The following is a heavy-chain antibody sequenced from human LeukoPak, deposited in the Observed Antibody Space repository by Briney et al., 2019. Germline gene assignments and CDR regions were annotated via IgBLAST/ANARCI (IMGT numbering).Heavy chain of an antibody. J-gene: IGHJ3*02. CDR3: VREPMGAAFDT. Sequence: GGALRLSCAASGFTFSSYAMNWVRQAPGKGLEWVSSITRSSSHTYYADSVKGRCTISRDNAKNSLYLQMNSLRAEDMAVYYCVREPMGAAFDTWGQGTMVTVSS. CDR1: GFTFSSYA. V-gene: IGHV3-21*01. CDR2: ITRSSSHT. D-gene: IGHD3-10*01.